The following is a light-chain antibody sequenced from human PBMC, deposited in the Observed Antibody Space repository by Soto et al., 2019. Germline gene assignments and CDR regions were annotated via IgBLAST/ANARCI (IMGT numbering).Light chain of an antibody. CDR2: EVN. Sequence: QPVLTRPPSASGSPGQSVTISCTGTSSDVGGYNFVSWYQHHPGKAPKLIIYEVNKRPSGVPNRFSGSKSGNTASLTVSGLQAVDEADYYCNSYAGSNIYVFGTGTKLTVL. V-gene: IGLV2-8*01. CDR1: SSDVGGYNF. CDR3: NSYAGSNIYV. J-gene: IGLJ1*01.